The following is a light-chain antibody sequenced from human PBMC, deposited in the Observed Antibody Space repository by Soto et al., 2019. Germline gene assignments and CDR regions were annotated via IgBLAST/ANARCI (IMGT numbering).Light chain of an antibody. CDR1: QSISSY. V-gene: IGKV1-39*01. Sequence: DIQMTQSPSSLSASVGDRVTITCRASQSISSYLNWYQQKPGKAPKLLIYAASSLQSGVPSRFSGSVSGTDFTLTISSLQPEDFATYYCQQSYSTGWTFGQGTKVEIK. CDR3: QQSYSTGWT. CDR2: AAS. J-gene: IGKJ1*01.